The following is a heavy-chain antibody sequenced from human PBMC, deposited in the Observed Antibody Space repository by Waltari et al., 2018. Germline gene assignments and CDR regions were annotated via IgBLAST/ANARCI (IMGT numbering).Heavy chain of an antibody. CDR2: IYYSGST. V-gene: IGHV4-59*11. Sequence: QVQLQESGPGLVKPSETLSLTCTVSGGSISSHYWSWIRQPPGKGLEWIGYIYYSGSTNYNPSLKSRVTISVDTSKNQFSLKLSSVTAADTAVYYCARWPLSGYYLDYWGQGTLVTVSS. D-gene: IGHD3-22*01. J-gene: IGHJ4*02. CDR3: ARWPLSGYYLDY. CDR1: GGSISSHY.